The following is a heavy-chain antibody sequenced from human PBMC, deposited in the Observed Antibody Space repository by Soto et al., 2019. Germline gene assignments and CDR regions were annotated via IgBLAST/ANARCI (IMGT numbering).Heavy chain of an antibody. V-gene: IGHV4-59*12. D-gene: IGHD1-26*01. CDR2: IHYSGST. CDR1: GGSISSYY. CDR3: ARFNTGSYYEAFDI. Sequence: ETLSLTCTVSGGSISSYYWRWIPQPPGKGLEWIGYIHYSGSTNYNPSLKSRVTISVDKSKNQLSLKLSSVTAADTAVYYCARFNTGSYYEAFDISGQGTMVTV. J-gene: IGHJ3*02.